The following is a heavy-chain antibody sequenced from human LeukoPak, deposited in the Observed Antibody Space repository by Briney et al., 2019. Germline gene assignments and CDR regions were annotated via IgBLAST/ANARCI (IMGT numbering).Heavy chain of an antibody. J-gene: IGHJ4*02. CDR3: ARGPDSSGSYFDY. D-gene: IGHD3-22*01. Sequence: PGGSLRLSCAASGFTFNNHAMSWVRQAPGKGLEWVSGMSGGGDSTDYAASVKGRFTISRDISKSTLYLQMNSLRAEDTAVYYCARGPDSSGSYFDYWGQGTLVTVSS. CDR1: GFTFNNHA. V-gene: IGHV3-23*01. CDR2: MSGGGDST.